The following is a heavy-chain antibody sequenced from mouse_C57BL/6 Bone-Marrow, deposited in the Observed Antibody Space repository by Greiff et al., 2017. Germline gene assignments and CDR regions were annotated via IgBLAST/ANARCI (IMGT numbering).Heavy chain of an antibody. D-gene: IGHD1-1*01. V-gene: IGHV1-54*01. Sequence: QVQLQQSGAELVRPGTSVKVSCKASGYAFTNYLIEWVKQRPGQGLEWIGVINPGSGGTNYNEKFKGKATLTADKSSSTAYMQLSSLTSEDSAVYVCEREFPYYYGSSLDYWGQGTTLTVSS. J-gene: IGHJ2*01. CDR2: INPGSGGT. CDR3: EREFPYYYGSSLDY. CDR1: GYAFTNYL.